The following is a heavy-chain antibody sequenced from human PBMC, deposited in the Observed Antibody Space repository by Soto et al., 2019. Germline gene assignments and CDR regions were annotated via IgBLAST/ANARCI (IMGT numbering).Heavy chain of an antibody. CDR3: ARYRFSGSKWSKFDY. CDR2: IYYNGST. Sequence: SETLSLTCTVSGVTISSGAYYWSWIRQHPGKGLEWIGNIYYNGSTYYSPSLKSRVALSLDTSKNQFSVRLSSVTAADTAVYYCARYRFSGSKWSKFDYWGQGTLVTVSS. D-gene: IGHD6-13*01. CDR1: GVTISSGAYY. V-gene: IGHV4-31*03. J-gene: IGHJ4*02.